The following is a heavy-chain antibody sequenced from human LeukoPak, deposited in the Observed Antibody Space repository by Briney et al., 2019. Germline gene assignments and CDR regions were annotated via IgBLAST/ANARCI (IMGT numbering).Heavy chain of an antibody. J-gene: IGHJ5*02. V-gene: IGHV1-46*01. D-gene: IGHD3-3*01. CDR1: GFTFTTYY. CDR2: INPSGGTT. Sequence: ASVKVSCKASGFTFTTYYMHWVRQAPGQGLEWMGLINPSGGTTNCAQKFQGRVTMTRDMFTTTVYMHLSSLRSEDTAVYYCAREAVTIFGLVRTQTPKGPHRFDPWGQGTLVTVSS. CDR3: AREAVTIFGLVRTQTPKGPHRFDP.